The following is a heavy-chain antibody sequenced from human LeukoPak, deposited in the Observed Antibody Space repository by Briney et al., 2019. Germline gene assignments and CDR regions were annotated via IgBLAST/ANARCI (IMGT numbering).Heavy chain of an antibody. J-gene: IGHJ4*02. CDR1: GFTFSSYG. V-gene: IGHV3-30*02. CDR2: IRYDGSNK. CDR3: AKAPGAPPYYFDY. Sequence: GGSLRLSCAASGFTFSSYGMHWVRQAPGKGLEWVAFIRYDGSNKYYADSVKGRFTISRDNSKNTLYLQMNSLRAEDTAVYYCAKAPGAPPYYFDYWGQGTLVTVSS.